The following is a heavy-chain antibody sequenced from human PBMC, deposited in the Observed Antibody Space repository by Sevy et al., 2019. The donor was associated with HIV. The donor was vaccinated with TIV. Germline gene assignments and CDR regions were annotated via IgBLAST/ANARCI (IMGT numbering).Heavy chain of an antibody. J-gene: IGHJ5*02. D-gene: IGHD2-15*01. Sequence: ASVKVSCKVSGYTFNTYRIHWVRQAPGQGLEWMGWISPHNGDTNYAQRLQGRVTMLTDTSSSTAYMELKSLRSDDTAVYYCARAYCSDGRCYSLASWGQGTLVTVSS. CDR1: GYTFNTYR. CDR3: ARAYCSDGRCYSLAS. V-gene: IGHV1-18*01. CDR2: ISPHNGDT.